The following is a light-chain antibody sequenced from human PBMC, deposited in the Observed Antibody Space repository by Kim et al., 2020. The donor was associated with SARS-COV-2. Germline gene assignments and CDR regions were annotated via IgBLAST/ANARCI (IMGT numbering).Light chain of an antibody. CDR3: QSYDSNFGVV. CDR2: GNS. Sequence: GQRVTISCTGSSSNIRTNYDVHWYQQLPGTAPKLLIYGNSNRPSGVPDRFSGSKSGTSASLAITGLQAEDEADYYCQSYDSNFGVVFGGGTQLTVL. CDR1: SSNIRTNYD. V-gene: IGLV1-40*01. J-gene: IGLJ2*01.